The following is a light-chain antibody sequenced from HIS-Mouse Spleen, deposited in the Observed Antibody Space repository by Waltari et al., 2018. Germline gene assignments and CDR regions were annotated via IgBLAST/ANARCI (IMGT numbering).Light chain of an antibody. J-gene: IGLJ2*01. CDR3: QVWDSSSDHVV. CDR2: DDS. Sequence: SYVLTQPPSVSVAPGKTARITCGGNNIGSKSVHWYQQKPGQAPVLVVYDDSDRPPGIPERFSGSNSGNTATLTISRVEAGDEAGYYCQVWDSSSDHVVFGGGTKLTVL. V-gene: IGLV3-21*03. CDR1: NIGSKS.